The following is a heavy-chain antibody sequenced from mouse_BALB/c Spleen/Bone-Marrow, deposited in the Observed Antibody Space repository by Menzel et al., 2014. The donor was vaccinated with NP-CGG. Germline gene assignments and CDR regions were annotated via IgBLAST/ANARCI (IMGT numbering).Heavy chain of an antibody. J-gene: IGHJ2*01. D-gene: IGHD1-1*01. CDR2: IYPHTSDT. CDR3: VRAPPITSVVTRDY. CDR1: GYPFTDYN. Sequence: VHVKQSGPELVKPGASVKISCKASGYPFTDYNMHWVKQSHGKSLEWIGYIYPHTSDTGYNQKLRNKATLTVDISSSTAYMVLRSLTSEDSAVYYCVRAPPITSVVTRDYWGQGTTLTVSS. V-gene: IGHV1S29*02.